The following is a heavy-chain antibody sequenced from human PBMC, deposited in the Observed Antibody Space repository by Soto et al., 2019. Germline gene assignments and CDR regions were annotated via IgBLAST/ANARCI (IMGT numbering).Heavy chain of an antibody. Sequence: DVQVLESGGGLVQPGGSLRLSCAASGFTFNTFAMNWVRQAPGKGLEWVSAISGSGRSSYYADSLKGRFTISRDNSKNMVYLQMDSLRVDDTAIYYCAKDQETFLPPAVGADFWGQGTLVTVSS. CDR1: GFTFNTFA. CDR3: AKDQETFLPPAVGADF. J-gene: IGHJ4*02. CDR2: ISGSGRSS. D-gene: IGHD6-13*01. V-gene: IGHV3-23*01.